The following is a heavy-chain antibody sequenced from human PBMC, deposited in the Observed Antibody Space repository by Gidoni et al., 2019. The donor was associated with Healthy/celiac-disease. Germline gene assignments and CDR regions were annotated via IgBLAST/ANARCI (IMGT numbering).Heavy chain of an antibody. J-gene: IGHJ4*02. Sequence: EVQLVESGGGLVQPGRSLRLSCAASGFTFDDYAMHWVRQAPGKGLEWVSGISWNSGSIGYADSVKGRFTISRDNAKNSLYLQMNSLRAEDTALYYCAKDTANYDSSGYPDWSQGTLVTVSS. CDR2: ISWNSGSI. V-gene: IGHV3-9*01. CDR1: GFTFDDYA. D-gene: IGHD3-22*01. CDR3: AKDTANYDSSGYPD.